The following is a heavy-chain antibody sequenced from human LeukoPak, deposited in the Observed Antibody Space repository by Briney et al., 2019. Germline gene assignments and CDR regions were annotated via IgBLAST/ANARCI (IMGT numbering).Heavy chain of an antibody. CDR3: AKDRFLPAPMEA. J-gene: IGHJ5*02. CDR2: ISYDGSNK. CDR1: GFTFSSYG. V-gene: IGHV3-30*18. Sequence: GGSLRLSCAASGFTFSSYGMHWVRQAPGKGLEWVAVISYDGSNKYYADSVKGRFTISRDNSKNTLYLQMNSLRAEDTAVYYCAKDRFLPAPMEAWGQGTLVTVSS. D-gene: IGHD2-2*01.